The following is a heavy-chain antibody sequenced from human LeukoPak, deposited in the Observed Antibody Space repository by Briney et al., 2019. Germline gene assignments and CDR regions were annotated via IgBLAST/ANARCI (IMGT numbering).Heavy chain of an antibody. CDR2: IKSKTDGGTT. J-gene: IGHJ4*02. CDR1: GFTFSNAW. CDR3: TTFTIAVANFVFDY. D-gene: IGHD6-19*01. Sequence: PGGSLRLSCAASGFTFSNAWMSWVRQAPGKGLEWVGRIKSKTDGGTTDYAAPVKGRFTISRDDSKNTLYLQMNSLKTEDTAVYYCTTFTIAVANFVFDYWGQGTLVTASS. V-gene: IGHV3-15*01.